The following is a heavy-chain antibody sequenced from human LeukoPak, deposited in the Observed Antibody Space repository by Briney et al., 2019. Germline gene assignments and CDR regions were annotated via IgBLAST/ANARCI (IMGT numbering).Heavy chain of an antibody. CDR1: GFTFSSYA. J-gene: IGHJ4*02. V-gene: IGHV3-23*01. CDR2: ISGSGGST. CDR3: AKDIRVYDILTGFDY. Sequence: PGGSLRLSCAASGFTFSSYAMSWVRQAPGKGLEWVSAISGSGGSTYYADSVKGRFTISRDNSKNTLYLQMNSLGAEDTAVYYCAKDIRVYDILTGFDYWGQGTLVTVSS. D-gene: IGHD3-9*01.